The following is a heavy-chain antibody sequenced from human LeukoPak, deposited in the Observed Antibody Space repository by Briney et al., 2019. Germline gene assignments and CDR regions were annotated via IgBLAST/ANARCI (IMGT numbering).Heavy chain of an antibody. V-gene: IGHV1-46*01. CDR2: INPSGGSS. D-gene: IGHD6-6*01. CDR3: AREVSGSSSSATVVLGNWFDP. J-gene: IGHJ5*02. CDR1: GYTFSSHY. Sequence: ASVKVSCKASGYTFSSHYMHWVRQAPGQGLEWMGIINPSGGSSSYAQKFQGRVTMTRDTSTSTVYMELSSLRSEDTAVYYCAREVSGSSSSATVVLGNWFDPRGQGTLVTVSS.